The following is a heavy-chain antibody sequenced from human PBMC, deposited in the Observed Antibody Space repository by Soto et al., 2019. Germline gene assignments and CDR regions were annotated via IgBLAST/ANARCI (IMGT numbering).Heavy chain of an antibody. J-gene: IGHJ6*02. CDR3: ARDPGDSSGYYYYYYGMDV. CDR2: ISAYNGNT. Sequence: QVQLVQSGAEVKKPGASVKVSCKASGYTFTSYGISWVRQAPGQGLEWMGWISAYNGNTNYAQKLQGRVTMTTDTSTSRAYMELRSLRSDDTAVYYCARDPGDSSGYYYYYYGMDVWGQGTTVTVSS. V-gene: IGHV1-18*01. D-gene: IGHD3-22*01. CDR1: GYTFTSYG.